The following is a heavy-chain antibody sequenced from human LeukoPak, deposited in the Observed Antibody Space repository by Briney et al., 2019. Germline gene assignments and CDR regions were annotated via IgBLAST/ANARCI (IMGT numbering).Heavy chain of an antibody. J-gene: IGHJ4*02. CDR1: GFTFSSYA. CDR3: ARDFSGDYYFDY. V-gene: IGHV3-30-3*01. D-gene: IGHD7-27*01. Sequence: QPGGSLRLSCAASGFTFSSYAMHWVRQAPGKGLEWVAVISYDGSNKYYADSVEGRFTISRDDSENTLYLQINSLRVEDTAVYYCARDFSGDYYFDYWGQGTLVTVSS. CDR2: ISYDGSNK.